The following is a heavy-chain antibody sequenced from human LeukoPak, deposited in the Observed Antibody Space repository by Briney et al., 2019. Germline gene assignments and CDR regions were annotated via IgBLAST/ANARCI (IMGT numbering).Heavy chain of an antibody. J-gene: IGHJ5*02. CDR2: INHSGST. Sequence: SETLSLTCAVYGGSFSGYYWSWIRQPPGKRLEWIGEINHSGSTNYNPSLKSRVTISVDTSKNQFSLKLSSVTAADTAVYYCARAGGYSYLPAWGQGTLVTVSS. CDR3: ARAGGYSYLPA. D-gene: IGHD5-18*01. V-gene: IGHV4-34*01. CDR1: GGSFSGYY.